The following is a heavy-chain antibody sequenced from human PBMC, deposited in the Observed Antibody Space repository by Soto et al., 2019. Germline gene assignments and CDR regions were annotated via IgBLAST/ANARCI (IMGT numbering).Heavy chain of an antibody. CDR2: IWYDGSNK. J-gene: IGHJ6*02. D-gene: IGHD6-13*01. CDR1: GFTFSSYG. V-gene: IGHV3-33*01. Sequence: GGSLRLSCAASGFTFSSYGMHWVRQAPGKGLEWVAVIWYDGSNKYYADSVKGRFTISRDNSKNTLYLQMNSLRAEDTAVYYCARDLSSPLYSSSWYYGMDVWGQGTTVTVSS. CDR3: ARDLSSPLYSSSWYYGMDV.